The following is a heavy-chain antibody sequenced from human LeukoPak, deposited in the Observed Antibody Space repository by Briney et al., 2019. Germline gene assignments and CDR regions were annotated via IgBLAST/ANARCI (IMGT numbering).Heavy chain of an antibody. Sequence: SETLSLTCTVSGGSISSYYWSWIRQPPGKGLEWIGYIYYSGSTNYNPSLKSRVTISVDTSKNQFSLKLSSVTAADTAVYYCAREAAAAAGLRYYYYYGMDVWGQGTTVTVSS. CDR3: AREAAAAAGLRYYYYYGMDV. CDR2: IYYSGST. CDR1: GGSISSYY. D-gene: IGHD2-15*01. V-gene: IGHV4-59*01. J-gene: IGHJ6*02.